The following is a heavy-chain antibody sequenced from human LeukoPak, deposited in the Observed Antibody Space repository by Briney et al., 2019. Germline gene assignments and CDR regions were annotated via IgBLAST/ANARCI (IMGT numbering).Heavy chain of an antibody. CDR2: ISGSGGST. Sequence: PGGSLRLSCAASGFTFSSYAMNWVRQAPGKGLEWVSAISGSGGSTYYADSVKGRFTISRDNSKNTLYLQMNSLRAEDTAVYYCAKDGLWSSGWPYYFDYWGQGTLVTVSS. CDR3: AKDGLWSSGWPYYFDY. CDR1: GFTFSSYA. V-gene: IGHV3-23*01. J-gene: IGHJ4*02. D-gene: IGHD6-19*01.